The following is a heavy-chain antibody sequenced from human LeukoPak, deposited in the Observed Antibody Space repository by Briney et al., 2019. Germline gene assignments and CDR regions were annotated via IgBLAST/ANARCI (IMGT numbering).Heavy chain of an antibody. CDR1: GFTFSTYD. V-gene: IGHV3-13*01. CDR2: INTAGNT. J-gene: IGHJ4*02. D-gene: IGHD3-10*01. Sequence: GGSLRLSCAASGFTFSTYDMHWVRQGSGEDLEWVGVINTAGNTNYGNSAKGRFTISRENAKNSLFLQMNSLRAGDTAVYYCARDEDPLSDYYGSGSYPGPPGYWGQGTLVTVSS. CDR3: ARDEDPLSDYYGSGSYPGPPGY.